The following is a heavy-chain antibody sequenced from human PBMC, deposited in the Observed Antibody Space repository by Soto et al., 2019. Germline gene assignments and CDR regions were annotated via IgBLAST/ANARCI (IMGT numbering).Heavy chain of an antibody. CDR1: GFTFSSYA. Sequence: GGSLRLSCASSGFTFSSYAMSWVRQAPGEGLRWVSAISGVGGSTYYADSVKGRFTISRDNSKNTLYLQMNSLRAEDTAVYYCAKSSSDYPYLFDCWGQGTLVTVSS. D-gene: IGHD3-22*01. CDR3: AKSSSDYPYLFDC. V-gene: IGHV3-23*01. CDR2: ISGVGGST. J-gene: IGHJ4*02.